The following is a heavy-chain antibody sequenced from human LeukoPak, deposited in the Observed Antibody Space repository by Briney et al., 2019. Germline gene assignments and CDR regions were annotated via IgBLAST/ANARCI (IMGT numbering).Heavy chain of an antibody. CDR2: ITTYNGNT. J-gene: IGHJ4*02. V-gene: IGHV1-18*01. CDR3: ARDQLTLGELSLDY. CDR1: GYTFTSYG. D-gene: IGHD3-16*02. Sequence: PVASVTVSCKASGYTFTSYGISWVRQAPGQGLEWMGWITTYNGNTNYAQNIQGRVTMTTDTSTSTAYMELRSLRSDDTAVYYCARDQLTLGELSLDYWGQGTLVTVSS.